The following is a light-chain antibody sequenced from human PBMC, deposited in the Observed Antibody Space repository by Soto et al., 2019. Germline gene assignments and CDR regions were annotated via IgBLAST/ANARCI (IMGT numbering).Light chain of an antibody. CDR2: DNN. Sequence: QSFLTQPPSVSAAPGQKVTISCAGSSSNIENYYVSWYQQLPGTAPKLLIYDNNKRPSGIPDRFSGSKSGTSATLDITGLQTGDEADYYCGTYDSSLRDGVFGTGTKVTV. V-gene: IGLV1-51*01. J-gene: IGLJ1*01. CDR1: SSNIENYY. CDR3: GTYDSSLRDGV.